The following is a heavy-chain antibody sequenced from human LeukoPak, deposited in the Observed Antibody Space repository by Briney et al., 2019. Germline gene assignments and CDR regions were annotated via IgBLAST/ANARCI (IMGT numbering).Heavy chain of an antibody. V-gene: IGHV3-23*01. D-gene: IGHD3-16*01. J-gene: IGHJ3*02. Sequence: PGGSLRLSCAGTGFTFSSYAMTWVRQAPGKGLEWVSGITGSGASTYYADSVKGRFTISRDNSKNTLYLQMNSLRAEDTAVYYCAKDPLMKQGSDIWGQGTMVTVSS. CDR1: GFTFSSYA. CDR2: ITGSGAST. CDR3: AKDPLMKQGSDI.